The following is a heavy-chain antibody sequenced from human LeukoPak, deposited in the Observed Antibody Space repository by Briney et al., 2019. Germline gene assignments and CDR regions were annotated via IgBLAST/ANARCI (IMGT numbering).Heavy chain of an antibody. V-gene: IGHV3-30*04. J-gene: IGHJ6*02. CDR1: GLTFSSYA. D-gene: IGHD5-12*01. CDR3: ARDSPRSGYYYYYGMDV. Sequence: GSLRLSCAGSGLTFSSYAMHWVRQAPGTGVEWVAVISYDGSNKYYADSVKGRFTISRDNSKNTLYLQMNSLRAEDTAVYYCARDSPRSGYYYYYGMDVWGQGTTVTVSS. CDR2: ISYDGSNK.